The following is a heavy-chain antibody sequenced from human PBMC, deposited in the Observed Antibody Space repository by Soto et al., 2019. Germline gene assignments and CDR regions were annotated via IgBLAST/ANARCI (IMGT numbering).Heavy chain of an antibody. Sequence: SETLYLTCTVSGGSISSYYWSWIRQPPGKGLEWIGYIYYSGSTNYNPSLKSRVTISVDTSKNQFSLKLSSVTAADTALYYCAISHYGDNSYLYYFDYWGQGTLGTVSS. V-gene: IGHV4-59*01. D-gene: IGHD4-17*01. CDR1: GGSISSYY. J-gene: IGHJ4*02. CDR3: AISHYGDNSYLYYFDY. CDR2: IYYSGST.